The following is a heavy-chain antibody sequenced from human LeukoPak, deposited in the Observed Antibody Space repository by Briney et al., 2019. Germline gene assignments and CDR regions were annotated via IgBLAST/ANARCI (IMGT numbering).Heavy chain of an antibody. Sequence: GGSLRLSCAASGFTFSSYAMSWVRQAPGKGLEWVSAIGASGGTTYYADSVKGRFTISRDNSKNTLYMQMNSLRAEDTAVYYRAKSRWSSGYYFDYWGQGTLVTDSS. CDR3: AKSRWSSGYYFDY. V-gene: IGHV3-23*01. J-gene: IGHJ4*02. CDR2: IGASGGTT. D-gene: IGHD1-26*01. CDR1: GFTFSSYA.